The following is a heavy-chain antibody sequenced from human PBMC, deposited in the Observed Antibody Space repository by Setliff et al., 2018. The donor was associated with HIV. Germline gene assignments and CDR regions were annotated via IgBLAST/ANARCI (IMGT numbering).Heavy chain of an antibody. CDR2: IYHSGTT. V-gene: IGHV4-38-2*01. CDR3: ARGFSGDYLFTGYMDV. J-gene: IGHJ6*03. D-gene: IGHD3-22*01. Sequence: PSETLSLTCAVSGYSISSGYYWGWIRQPPGKGLEWVGSIYHSGTTYYNPSLKSRVTISVDTSKNQFSLKLSSVTAADTALYYCARGFSGDYLFTGYMDVWGKGTTVTVSS. CDR1: GYSISSGYY.